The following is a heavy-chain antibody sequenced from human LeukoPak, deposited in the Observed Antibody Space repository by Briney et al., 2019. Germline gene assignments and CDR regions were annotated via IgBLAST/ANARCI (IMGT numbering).Heavy chain of an antibody. CDR1: GFTFTSYW. Sequence: GGSLRLSCAASGFTFTSYWMSWVRQAPGKALEWVANIKQDGSEKYYVDSVKGRFTISRDNAKNSLYLQMNSLRAEDTAVYYCARLGWGGAWNHYLYYYMDVWGKGTAVTVSS. V-gene: IGHV3-7*01. D-gene: IGHD3-10*01. J-gene: IGHJ6*03. CDR3: ARLGWGGAWNHYLYYYMDV. CDR2: IKQDGSEK.